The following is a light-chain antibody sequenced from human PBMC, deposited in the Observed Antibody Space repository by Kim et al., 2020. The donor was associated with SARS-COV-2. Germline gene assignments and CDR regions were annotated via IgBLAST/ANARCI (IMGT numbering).Light chain of an antibody. CDR1: NIGGKD. CDR3: QVWDSCVV. V-gene: IGLV3-9*01. CDR2: RNT. Sequence: SYELTQPLSVSVALGQTATITCGGNNIGGKDVYWYQQKPGQAPVLVIYRNTNRPSGIPERFSGSNSGNTATLTISRAQAGDEADYYCQVWDSCVVFG. J-gene: IGLJ2*01.